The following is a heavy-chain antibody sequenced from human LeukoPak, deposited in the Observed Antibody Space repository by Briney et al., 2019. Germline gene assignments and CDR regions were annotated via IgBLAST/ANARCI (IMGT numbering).Heavy chain of an antibody. CDR1: GINVSSNY. V-gene: IGHV3-66*02. D-gene: IGHD6-13*01. Sequence: QPGGSLRLSCAASGINVSSNYMTWIRQAPGKGLEWVSLIYGGDAAYYAESVRGRFMISRDNLKNTLFLQMNSLRVEDTAVYYCVTSTGQQFIPYDYWGQETHVTVSS. CDR3: VTSTGQQFIPYDY. CDR2: IYGGDAA. J-gene: IGHJ4*02.